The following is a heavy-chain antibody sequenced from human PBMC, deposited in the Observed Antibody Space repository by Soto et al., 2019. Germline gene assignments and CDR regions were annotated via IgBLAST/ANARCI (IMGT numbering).Heavy chain of an antibody. Sequence: SETLSLTCTVSGGSISSSSYYWGWIRQPPGKGLEWIGSIYYSGSTYYNPSLKSRVTISVDTSKNQFSLKLSSVTAADTAVYYCARFVVVGTYGMDVWGQGTTVTSP. CDR1: GGSISSSSYY. CDR2: IYYSGST. CDR3: ARFVVVGTYGMDV. D-gene: IGHD2-15*01. V-gene: IGHV4-39*01. J-gene: IGHJ6*02.